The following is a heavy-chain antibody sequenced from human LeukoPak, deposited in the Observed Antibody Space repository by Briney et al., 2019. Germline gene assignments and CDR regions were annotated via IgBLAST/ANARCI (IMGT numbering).Heavy chain of an antibody. CDR1: GGSISSYY. V-gene: IGHV4-4*09. D-gene: IGHD6-6*01. CDR3: ARRLYSSSSNYFDY. Sequence: SETLSLTCTVSGGSISSYYWSWIRQPPGKGLEWIGYIYTSGSTNYNPSLKSRFTISVDTSKHNSSLKLSSVTAADTAVYSCARRLYSSSSNYFDYWGQGTLVTVSS. CDR2: IYTSGST. J-gene: IGHJ4*02.